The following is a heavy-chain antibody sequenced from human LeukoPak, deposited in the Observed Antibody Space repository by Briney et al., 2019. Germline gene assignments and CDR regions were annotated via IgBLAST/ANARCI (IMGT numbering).Heavy chain of an antibody. J-gene: IGHJ4*02. Sequence: GGSLRLSCAASGFTFSSYGMSWVRQAPGKGLEWVSSISGSGGSTYYADSVKGRFTISRDNAKNSLYLQMNSLRAEDTALYYCAKGWGIAVAGLFDYWGQGTLVTVSS. V-gene: IGHV3-23*01. CDR1: GFTFSSYG. CDR2: ISGSGGST. D-gene: IGHD6-19*01. CDR3: AKGWGIAVAGLFDY.